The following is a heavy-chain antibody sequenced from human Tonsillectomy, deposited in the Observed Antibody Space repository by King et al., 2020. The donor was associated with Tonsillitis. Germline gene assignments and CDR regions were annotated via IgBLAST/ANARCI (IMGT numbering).Heavy chain of an antibody. Sequence: QLVQSGAEVKKPGSSLNVSCKASGGTFHNYVISWVRQAPGQGLEWMGGIIPFFGTTKYAQNFQGRVTIIAADSTNTVYMQLTSLRSDDTAVYFCAGGFCGGGICYSVEVHFDSWRQGTQVSVSS. D-gene: IGHD2-21*01. V-gene: IGHV1-69*01. J-gene: IGHJ4*02. CDR1: GGTFHNYV. CDR2: IIPFFGTT. CDR3: AGGFCGGGICYSVEVHFDS.